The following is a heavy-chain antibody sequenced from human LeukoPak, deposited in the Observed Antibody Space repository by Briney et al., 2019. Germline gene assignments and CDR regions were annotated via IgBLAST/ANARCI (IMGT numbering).Heavy chain of an antibody. CDR1: GFTFSIYG. J-gene: IGHJ4*02. CDR3: AKDGDTAMVFDY. CDR2: IWYDGSSK. Sequence: PGRSLRLSCAASGFTFSIYGMHWVRQAPGKGLEWVALIWYDGSSKYYADSVKGRFTISRDNSKNTLYLEVNSLRAEDTAVYYCAKDGDTAMVFDYWGQGTLVTVSS. V-gene: IGHV3-33*06. D-gene: IGHD5-18*01.